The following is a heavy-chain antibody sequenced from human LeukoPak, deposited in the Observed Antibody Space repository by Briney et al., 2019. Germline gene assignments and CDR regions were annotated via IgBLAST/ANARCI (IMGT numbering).Heavy chain of an antibody. J-gene: IGHJ4*02. CDR1: GFTLSTYV. Sequence: PGGSLRLSCAASGFTLSTYVMTWVRQAPGKGLEWVSSISRSGDTTYYGDSVKGRFTISRDNSKNTLYLQMNSLRGDDTAIYYCAKLVGATMMSDYWGQGILVTVS. D-gene: IGHD1-26*01. V-gene: IGHV3-23*01. CDR3: AKLVGATMMSDY. CDR2: ISRSGDTT.